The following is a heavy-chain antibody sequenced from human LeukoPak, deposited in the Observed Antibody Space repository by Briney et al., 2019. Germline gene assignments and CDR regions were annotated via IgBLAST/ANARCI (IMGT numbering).Heavy chain of an antibody. CDR2: TYYRSKWYN. D-gene: IGHD6-13*01. CDR1: GDSVSSNSGT. V-gene: IGHV6-1*01. Sequence: SQTLSLTCAISGDSVSSNSGTWTWIRQSPSRGLEWLGRTYYRSKWYNDYAVSVKSRITINPDTSKNQFSLQLNSVTPEDTAVYYCARGSSSSSWYFDYWSQGTLVTVSS. J-gene: IGHJ4*02. CDR3: ARGSSSSSWYFDY.